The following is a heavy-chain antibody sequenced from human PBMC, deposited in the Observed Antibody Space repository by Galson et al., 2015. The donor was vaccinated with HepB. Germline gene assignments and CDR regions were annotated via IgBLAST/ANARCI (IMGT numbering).Heavy chain of an antibody. J-gene: IGHJ4*02. CDR1: GDSVSSKSAA. CDR3: ARSTGDLDY. CDR2: TWYRSKWYN. D-gene: IGHD3-10*01. V-gene: IGHV6-1*01. Sequence: CAISGDSVSSKSAAWNWIRQSPSRGLEWLGRTWYRSKWYNGYAVSVKSRLTINPDTSKNQFSLHLNSVTPEDTAVYYCARSTGDLDYWGQGTLVTVSS.